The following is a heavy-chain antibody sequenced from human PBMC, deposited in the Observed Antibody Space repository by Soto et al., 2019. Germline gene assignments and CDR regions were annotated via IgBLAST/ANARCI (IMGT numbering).Heavy chain of an antibody. V-gene: IGHV4-59*01. J-gene: IGHJ5*02. Sequence: SETLSLTCTVSGGSISSYYWSWIRQPPGKGLEWIGYIYYSGSTNYNPSLKSRVTISVDTSKNQFSLKLSSVTAADTAVYYCARDVYSGHFWTQESGWFDPWGQGTLVTVSS. CDR3: ARDVYSGHFWTQESGWFDP. D-gene: IGHD5-12*01. CDR1: GGSISSYY. CDR2: IYYSGST.